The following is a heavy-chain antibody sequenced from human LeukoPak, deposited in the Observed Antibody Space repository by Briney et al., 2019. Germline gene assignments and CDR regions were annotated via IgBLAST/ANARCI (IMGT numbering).Heavy chain of an antibody. J-gene: IGHJ3*02. CDR2: IYYSGST. Sequence: PSETLSLTCTVSGGSISSYYWSWIRQPPGKGLEWIGYIYYSGSTNYNPSLKSRVTISVDTSENQFSLKLSSVTAADTAVYYCARDYGSGSSPGGAFDIWGQGTMVTVSS. D-gene: IGHD3-10*01. CDR3: ARDYGSGSSPGGAFDI. V-gene: IGHV4-59*01. CDR1: GGSISSYY.